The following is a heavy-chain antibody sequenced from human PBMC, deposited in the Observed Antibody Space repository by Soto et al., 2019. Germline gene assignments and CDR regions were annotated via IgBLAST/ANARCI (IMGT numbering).Heavy chain of an antibody. CDR1: GGSISSGGYY. D-gene: IGHD2-21*01. Sequence: QVQLQESGPGLVKPSQTLSLTCTVSGGSISSGGYYWSWIRQHPGKGLEWIGYIYYSGSTYYNTSLKSRVTLSVDTSKTQFSRELCSVTAADTAVYYCASWGGGVGFQHWGQGTLVTVSS. CDR3: ASWGGGVGFQH. V-gene: IGHV4-31*03. CDR2: IYYSGST. J-gene: IGHJ1*01.